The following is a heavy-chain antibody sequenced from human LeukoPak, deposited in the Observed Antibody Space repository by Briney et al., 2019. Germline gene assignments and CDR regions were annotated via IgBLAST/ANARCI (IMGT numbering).Heavy chain of an antibody. V-gene: IGHV3-23*01. Sequence: GGSLRLSCAVSGVTFSNYALNWVRQAPGKGLEWVSAIGGSGANTYYADSAKGRFTISGDTSKNTLYLQMNNLRAEDTAVYYCAKEFKLITMIVVVITTDAFDIWDQGTMVTVSS. J-gene: IGHJ3*02. CDR3: AKEFKLITMIVVVITTDAFDI. CDR1: GVTFSNYA. CDR2: IGGSGANT. D-gene: IGHD3-22*01.